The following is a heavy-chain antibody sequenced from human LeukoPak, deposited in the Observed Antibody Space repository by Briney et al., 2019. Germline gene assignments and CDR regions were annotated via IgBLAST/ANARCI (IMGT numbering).Heavy chain of an antibody. CDR1: GYAFPSYL. Sequence: ASVKVSCKASGYAFPSYLMHWVRQAPGQGLEWMGIINPTGGSTTYAQKFQGRVTMTRDTSTSTVYMELSSLRSDDTAVYYCARTAARRFDYWGQGTLVTVSS. J-gene: IGHJ4*02. CDR3: ARTAARRFDY. CDR2: INPTGGST. D-gene: IGHD6-6*01. V-gene: IGHV1-46*01.